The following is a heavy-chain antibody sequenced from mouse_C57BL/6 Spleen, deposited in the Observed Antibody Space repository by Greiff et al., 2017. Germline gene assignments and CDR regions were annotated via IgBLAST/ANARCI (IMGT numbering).Heavy chain of an antibody. CDR3: ARRVGSSGQGYMDY. V-gene: IGHV1-59*01. D-gene: IGHD3-2*02. J-gene: IGHJ4*01. CDR2: IDPSDSYT. CDR1: GYTFTSYW. Sequence: QVQLKQPGAELVRPGTSVKLSCKASGYTFTSYWMHWVKQRPGQGLEWIGVIDPSDSYTNYNQKFKGKATLPVDTSSSTAYMQLSSLTSEDSAVYYCARRVGSSGQGYMDYWGQGPSVTVSS.